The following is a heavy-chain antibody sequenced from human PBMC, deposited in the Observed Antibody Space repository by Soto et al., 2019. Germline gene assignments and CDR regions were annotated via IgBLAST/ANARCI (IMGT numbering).Heavy chain of an antibody. Sequence: PGGSLRLSCAASGFTFSDAWMNWVRQAPGKGLEWVGRIKNKGDGGTTEYAAPVKGRFTISRDDSKNTLYLQMNSLKSEDTAVYYCTTEDYYYDSSGYYNFDFWCQGALVIVSS. J-gene: IGHJ4*02. D-gene: IGHD3-22*01. CDR2: IKNKGDGGTT. CDR3: TTEDYYYDSSGYYNFDF. CDR1: GFTFSDAW. V-gene: IGHV3-15*07.